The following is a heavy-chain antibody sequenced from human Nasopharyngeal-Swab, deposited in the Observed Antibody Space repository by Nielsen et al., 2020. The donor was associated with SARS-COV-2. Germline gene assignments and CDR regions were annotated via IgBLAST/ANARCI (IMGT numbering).Heavy chain of an antibody. V-gene: IGHV4-34*01. CDR1: GGSFSGYY. CDR3: ARGFDY. Sequence: SETLSLTCAVYGGSFSGYYWSWIRQPPGKGLEWIGEINHSGSTNYNPSLKSRVTISVDTSKNQFSLKLSSVAAADTAVYYCARGFDYWGQGTLVTVSS. J-gene: IGHJ4*02. CDR2: INHSGST.